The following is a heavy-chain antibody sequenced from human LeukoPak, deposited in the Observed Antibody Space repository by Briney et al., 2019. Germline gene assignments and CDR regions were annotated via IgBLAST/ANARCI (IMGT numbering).Heavy chain of an antibody. J-gene: IGHJ5*02. V-gene: IGHV3-21*01. D-gene: IGHD1-26*01. CDR1: GFTFSSYA. CDR3: ARGGATSPFDP. CDR2: ISSSSSYI. Sequence: GGSLRLSCTASGFTFSSYAMNWVRQAPGKGLEWVSSISSSSSYIYYADSVKGRFTISRDNAKNSLYLQMNSLRAEDTAVYYCARGGATSPFDPWGQGTLVTVSS.